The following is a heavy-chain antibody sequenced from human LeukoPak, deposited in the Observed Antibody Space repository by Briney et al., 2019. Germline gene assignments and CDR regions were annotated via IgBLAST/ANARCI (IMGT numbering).Heavy chain of an antibody. CDR3: ARYSYDILTGYPKGWFDP. J-gene: IGHJ5*02. D-gene: IGHD3-9*01. CDR2: IYYSGST. Sequence: SETLSLTCTVSGGSISSYYWSWIRQPPGKGLEWIGYIYYSGSTNYNPSLKSRVTISVDTSKNLFSLKLSSVTAADTAVYYCARYSYDILTGYPKGWFDPWGQGTLVTVSS. V-gene: IGHV4-59*01. CDR1: GGSISSYY.